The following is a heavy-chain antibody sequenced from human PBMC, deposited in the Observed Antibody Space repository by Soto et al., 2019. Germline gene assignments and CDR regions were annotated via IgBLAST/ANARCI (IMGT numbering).Heavy chain of an antibody. CDR1: GAPLSVYT. J-gene: IGHJ4*02. Sequence: QVQLQESGPGLVKASETLSLTCTVSGAPLSVYTWNWIRQSPGKGLEWIGYTYSSGSTAYNPSLQGRVTISVDTSKNEFSLKLNSVTASDTAVYYCARGQTIRAFEYWGQGALVSVSS. CDR3: ARGQTIRAFEY. V-gene: IGHV4-59*01. CDR2: TYSSGST.